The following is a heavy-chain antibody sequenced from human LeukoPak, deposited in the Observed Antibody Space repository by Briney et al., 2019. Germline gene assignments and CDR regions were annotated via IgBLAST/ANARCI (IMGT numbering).Heavy chain of an antibody. Sequence: GASVKVSCKASGYTFTGYYMHWVRQAPGQGLEWMGWINPNSGATNYAQKFQGRVTMTRDTSIGTAYMELSRLRSDDTAVYYCARDQANIVVVVAVSLGGDYWGQGTLVTVSS. CDR2: INPNSGAT. CDR1: GYTFTGYY. CDR3: ARDQANIVVVVAVSLGGDY. V-gene: IGHV1-2*02. D-gene: IGHD2-15*01. J-gene: IGHJ4*02.